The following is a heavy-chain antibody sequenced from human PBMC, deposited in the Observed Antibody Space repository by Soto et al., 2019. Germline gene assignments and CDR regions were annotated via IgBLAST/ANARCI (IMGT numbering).Heavy chain of an antibody. CDR1: GGTFMSYD. CDR2: MNPNTGNT. Sequence: ASVKVSCKASGGTFMSYDFNWVRQATGQGLEWMGWMNPNTGNTGYAQKFQGRVTMTRDTSISTAYMELSSLRSEDTAVYYCARQWELSGYYYGMDVWGQGTTVTVSS. V-gene: IGHV1-8*01. J-gene: IGHJ6*02. D-gene: IGHD1-26*01. CDR3: ARQWELSGYYYGMDV.